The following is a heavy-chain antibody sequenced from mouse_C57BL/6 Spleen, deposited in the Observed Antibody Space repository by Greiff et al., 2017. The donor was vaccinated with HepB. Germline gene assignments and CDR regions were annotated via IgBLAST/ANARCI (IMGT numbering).Heavy chain of an antibody. J-gene: IGHJ3*01. D-gene: IGHD2-4*01. CDR1: GFNIKDYY. Sequence: EVQLQQSGAELVKPGASVKLSCTASGFNIKDYYMHWVKQRTEQGLEWIGRIDPEDGETKYAPKCQGKATITADTSSNTAYLQLSSLTSEDTAVYYCALERGGYDYLFAYWGQGTLVTVSA. CDR2: IDPEDGET. CDR3: ALERGGYDYLFAY. V-gene: IGHV14-2*01.